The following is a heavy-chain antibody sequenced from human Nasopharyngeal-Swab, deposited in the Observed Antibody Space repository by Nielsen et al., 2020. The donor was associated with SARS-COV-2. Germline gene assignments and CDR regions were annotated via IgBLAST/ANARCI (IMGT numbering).Heavy chain of an antibody. J-gene: IGHJ4*02. CDR3: ARPYGEVVTAIGGDYYFDY. Sequence: ASVKVSCKASGYTFTGYYMHWVRQAPGQGLEWMGWINPNSGGTNYAQKFQGRVTMTRDTSISTAYMELSRLRSDDTAVYYRARPYGEVVTAIGGDYYFDYWGQGTLVTVSS. D-gene: IGHD2-21*02. CDR2: INPNSGGT. CDR1: GYTFTGYY. V-gene: IGHV1-2*02.